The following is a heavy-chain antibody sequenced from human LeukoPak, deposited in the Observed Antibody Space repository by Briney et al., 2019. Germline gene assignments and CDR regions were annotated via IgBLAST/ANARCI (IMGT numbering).Heavy chain of an antibody. CDR2: IYSGGST. CDR3: ARVVDHDYGDYYLDY. CDR1: GFTVSSND. D-gene: IGHD4-17*01. J-gene: IGHJ4*02. Sequence: GGSLRLSCAASGFTVSSNDMSWVRQAPGKGLECISVIYSGGSTDYADSVKGRLTISRDNSKNTLYLQMNSLRAEDTAVYYCARVVDHDYGDYYLDYWGQGTLVTVSS. V-gene: IGHV3-53*01.